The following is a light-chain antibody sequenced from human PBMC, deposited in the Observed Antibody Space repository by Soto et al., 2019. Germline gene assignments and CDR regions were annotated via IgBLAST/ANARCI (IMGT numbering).Light chain of an antibody. CDR2: EVS. CDR1: SSDVGGYDY. Sequence: QSVLTQPASVSGSPGQSITISCTGTSSDVGGYDYVSWYQLHPGKAPKLMIFEVSNRPSGVSYRFSGSKSGNTASLTISGLQAEDEADYYCSSYTRQYTPSYVFGAGTKATVL. J-gene: IGLJ1*01. V-gene: IGLV2-14*01. CDR3: SSYTRQYTPSYV.